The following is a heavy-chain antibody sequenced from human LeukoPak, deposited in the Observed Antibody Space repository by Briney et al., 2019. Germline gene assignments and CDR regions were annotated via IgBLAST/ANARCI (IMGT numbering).Heavy chain of an antibody. CDR1: GFTFSSYA. Sequence: GSLRLSCAASGFTFSSYAMSWVRQAPGKGLEWISAISGSGGSTYYADSVKGRFTISRDNSKNTLYLQMNSLRAEDTAVYYCAKPSYYDSSGSTSNYYYYGMAVWGQGTTVTVSS. V-gene: IGHV3-23*01. CDR2: ISGSGGST. CDR3: AKPSYYDSSGSTSNYYYYGMAV. J-gene: IGHJ6*02. D-gene: IGHD3-22*01.